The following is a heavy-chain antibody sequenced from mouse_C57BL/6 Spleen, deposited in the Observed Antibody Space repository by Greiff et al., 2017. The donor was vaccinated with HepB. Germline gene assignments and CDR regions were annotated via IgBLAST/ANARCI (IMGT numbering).Heavy chain of an antibody. D-gene: IGHD3-2*02. CDR2: IDPSDSYT. Sequence: VQLQQPGAELVMPGASVKLSCKASGYTFTSYWMHWVKQRPGQGLEWIGEIDPSDSYTNYHQKFKGKSTLTVDKSSSTAYMQLSSLTSEDSAVYYCARGAQGFAYWGQGTLVTVSA. CDR1: GYTFTSYW. V-gene: IGHV1-69*01. CDR3: ARGAQGFAY. J-gene: IGHJ3*01.